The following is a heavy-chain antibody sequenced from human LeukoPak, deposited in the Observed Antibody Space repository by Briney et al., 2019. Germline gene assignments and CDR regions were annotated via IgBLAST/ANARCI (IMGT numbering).Heavy chain of an antibody. Sequence: PSETLSLTCAVSGYSISSGYYWGWIRQPPGKGLEWIGSIYHSGSTYYNPSLKSRVTISVDTSKNQFSLKLSSVTAADTAVYYCARKQGDYWGQGTLVTVSS. J-gene: IGHJ4*02. D-gene: IGHD1/OR15-1a*01. V-gene: IGHV4-38-2*01. CDR1: GYSISSGYY. CDR3: ARKQGDY. CDR2: IYHSGST.